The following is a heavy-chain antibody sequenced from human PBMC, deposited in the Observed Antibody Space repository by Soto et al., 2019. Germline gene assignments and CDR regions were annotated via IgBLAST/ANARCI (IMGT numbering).Heavy chain of an antibody. CDR3: ATRVYGGMWFDP. D-gene: IGHD4-17*01. Sequence: ASVKVSCKVSGYTLTELSMHWVRQAPGKGLEWMGGFDPEDGETIYAQKFQGRATMTEDTSTDTAYMELSSLRSEDTAVYYCATRVYGGMWFDPWGQGTLVTVSS. CDR1: GYTLTELS. CDR2: FDPEDGET. V-gene: IGHV1-24*01. J-gene: IGHJ5*02.